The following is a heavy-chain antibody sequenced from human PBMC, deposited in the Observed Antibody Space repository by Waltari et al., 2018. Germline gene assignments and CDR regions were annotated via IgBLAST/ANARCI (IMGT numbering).Heavy chain of an antibody. Sequence: QVQLQESGPGLVKPSETLSLTCTVSGGSIRNYYWSWNRQPPGKGLEWIGHIYSSGSTNYSPSLKSRITISVDTSKNQFSLKLNSVTAADTAVYYCAREGSGSSSQFDYWGQGTLVTVSS. J-gene: IGHJ4*02. D-gene: IGHD6-6*01. CDR2: IYSSGST. CDR3: AREGSGSSSQFDY. CDR1: GGSIRNYY. V-gene: IGHV4-59*01.